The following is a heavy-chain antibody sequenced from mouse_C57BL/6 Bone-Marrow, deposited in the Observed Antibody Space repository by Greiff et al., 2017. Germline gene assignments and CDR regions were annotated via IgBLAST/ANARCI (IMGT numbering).Heavy chain of an antibody. Sequence: EVHLVESGGGLVKPGGSLKLSCAASGFTFSSYAMSWVRQTPEKRLEWVATISDGGSYTYYPDNVKGRFTISRDNAKNNLYLQMSHLKSEDTAMYYCAREGNLTIAYWGQGTLVTVSA. CDR3: AREGNLTIAY. V-gene: IGHV5-4*01. J-gene: IGHJ3*01. CDR2: ISDGGSYT. CDR1: GFTFSSYA.